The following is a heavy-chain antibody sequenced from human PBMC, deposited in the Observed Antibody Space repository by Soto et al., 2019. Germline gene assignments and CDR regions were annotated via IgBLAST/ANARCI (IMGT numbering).Heavy chain of an antibody. CDR1: GGSISSSSYY. CDR2: IYYSGST. D-gene: IGHD7-27*01. CDR3: ARQGPHGANWVRYFDS. Sequence: PSETLSLTCTVSGGSISSSSYYWGWIRQPPGKGLEWIGSIYYSGSTYYNPSLKSRVTISVDTSKNQFSLKLSSVTAADTAVYYCARQGPHGANWVRYFDSWGQGTQVTVSS. V-gene: IGHV4-39*01. J-gene: IGHJ4*02.